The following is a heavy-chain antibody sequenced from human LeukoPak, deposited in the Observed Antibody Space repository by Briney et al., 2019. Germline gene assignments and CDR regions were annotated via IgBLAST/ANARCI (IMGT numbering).Heavy chain of an antibody. Sequence: SETLSLTCAVYGGSFSGYYWSWIRQPPGKGLEWIGEINHSGSTNYNPSLKSRVTISVDTSKNQFSLKLSSVTAADTAVYYCASVNSTSYPWGQGTLVTVSS. V-gene: IGHV4-34*01. J-gene: IGHJ4*02. D-gene: IGHD1-26*01. CDR2: INHSGST. CDR1: GGSFSGYY. CDR3: ASVNSTSYP.